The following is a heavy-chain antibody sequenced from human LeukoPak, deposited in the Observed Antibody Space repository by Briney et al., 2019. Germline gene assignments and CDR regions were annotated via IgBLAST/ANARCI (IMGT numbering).Heavy chain of an antibody. CDR3: ARDSALSVDDCIGTSCYYRWFDP. CDR2: IIPLIGTA. D-gene: IGHD2-2*01. Sequence: GSSVKVSCKASGGIFTNYAFSWVRQAPGQGLEWMGEIIPLIGTANYAQKFQDRVTFTTDESTSTVYMELSSLRSEDTAVYYCARDSALSVDDCIGTSCYYRWFDPWGQGTLVTVSS. CDR1: GGIFTNYA. V-gene: IGHV1-69*05. J-gene: IGHJ5*02.